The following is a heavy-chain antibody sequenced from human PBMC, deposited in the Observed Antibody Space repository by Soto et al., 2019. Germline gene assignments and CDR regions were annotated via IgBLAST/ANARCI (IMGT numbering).Heavy chain of an antibody. CDR3: ARASGSYYTGAFDI. J-gene: IGHJ3*02. CDR1: GYTFTGYY. D-gene: IGHD1-26*01. V-gene: IGHV1-2*04. Sequence: ASVKVSCKASGYTFTGYYMHWVRQAPGQGLEWMGWINPNSGGTNYAQKFQGWVTMTRDTSINTAYMELSRLRYDDTAVYYCARASGSYYTGAFDIWGQGTMVTVS. CDR2: INPNSGGT.